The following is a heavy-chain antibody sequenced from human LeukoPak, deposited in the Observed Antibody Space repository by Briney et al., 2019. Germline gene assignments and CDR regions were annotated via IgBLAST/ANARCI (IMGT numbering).Heavy chain of an antibody. CDR2: IYYSGSA. J-gene: IGHJ4*02. CDR1: GGSVSSGSYY. Sequence: PSETLSLTCTVSGGSVSSGSYYWRWIRQPPGKGLEWIAFIYYSGSANYNPSLKSRVTISVDTSKNQFSLKLSSVTTADTAVYYCARGRDYYDTSAGYWGQGTLVTVSS. D-gene: IGHD3-22*01. CDR3: ARGRDYYDTSAGY. V-gene: IGHV4-61*01.